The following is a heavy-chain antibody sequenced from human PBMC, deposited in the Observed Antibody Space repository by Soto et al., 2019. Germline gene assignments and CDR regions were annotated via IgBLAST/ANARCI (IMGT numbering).Heavy chain of an antibody. D-gene: IGHD3-3*01. J-gene: IGHJ4*02. CDR1: GFTFSTYA. CDR2: LTGSGATT. V-gene: IGHV3-23*01. CDR3: AKSEEASGLLTTDNDY. Sequence: EVQLLESGGGLVQPGGSLRLSCAASGFTFSTYAMNWVRQAPGKGLEWVSGLTGSGATTYYADSVKGRFTISRDNSKNTLYLQMNTLRAEDTALYHCAKSEEASGLLTTDNDYWGQGTLVTVSS.